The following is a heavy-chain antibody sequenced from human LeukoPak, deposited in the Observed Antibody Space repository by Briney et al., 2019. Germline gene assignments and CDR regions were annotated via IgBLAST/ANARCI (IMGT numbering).Heavy chain of an antibody. V-gene: IGHV3-30*04. J-gene: IGHJ4*02. Sequence: PGGSLRLSCAASGFTFSSYAMHWVRQAPGKGLEWVAVISYDGSNKYYADSVKGRFTISRDNSKNTLYLQMNSLRAEDTAVYHCARDAQNYDILTGYFPDYWGQGTLVTVSS. CDR3: ARDAQNYDILTGYFPDY. CDR1: GFTFSSYA. CDR2: ISYDGSNK. D-gene: IGHD3-9*01.